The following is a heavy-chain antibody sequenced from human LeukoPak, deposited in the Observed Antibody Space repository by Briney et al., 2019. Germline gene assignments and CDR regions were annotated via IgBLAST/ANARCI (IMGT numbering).Heavy chain of an antibody. Sequence: GGSLRLSCAASGFTFSTYNINWVRQAPGKGLEWVSYISSSSSTIYYADSVKGRFTISRDNAKNSVYLLLNSLTPEDTAVYYCARDLRAGGTWSYGVYFDLWGRGTLVTVSS. D-gene: IGHD4-17*01. CDR3: ARDLRAGGTWSYGVYFDL. J-gene: IGHJ2*01. CDR2: ISSSSSTI. V-gene: IGHV3-48*01. CDR1: GFTFSTYN.